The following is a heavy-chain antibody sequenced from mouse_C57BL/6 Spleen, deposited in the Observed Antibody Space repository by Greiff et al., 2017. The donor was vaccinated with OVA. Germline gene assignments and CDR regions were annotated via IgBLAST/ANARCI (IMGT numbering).Heavy chain of an antibody. J-gene: IGHJ1*03. V-gene: IGHV1-59*01. D-gene: IGHD1-1*01. Sequence: VQLQESGAELVRPGTSVKLSCKASGYTFTSYWMHWVKQRPGQGLEWIGVIDPSDSYTNYNQKFKGKATLTVDTSSSTAYMQLSSLTSEDSAVYYCARSYYGSSYYWYFDVWGTGTTVTVSS. CDR2: IDPSDSYT. CDR3: ARSYYGSSYYWYFDV. CDR1: GYTFTSYW.